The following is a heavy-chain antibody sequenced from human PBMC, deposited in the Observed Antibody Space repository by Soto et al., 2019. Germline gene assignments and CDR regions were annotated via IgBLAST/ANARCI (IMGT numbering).Heavy chain of an antibody. CDR3: ARRDRSGFSYWLDT. CDR2: LYHSGST. V-gene: IGHV4-38-2*01. Sequence: PSETLSLTCAVSGYPISSGYYWGWIRQSPGKGPEWIGSLYHSGSTYYNPSLKSRVTISVDSSKNQFSLRLTSVTAADTAVYYCARRDRSGFSYWLDTWGQGTLVTVSS. J-gene: IGHJ5*02. CDR1: GYPISSGYY. D-gene: IGHD3-22*01.